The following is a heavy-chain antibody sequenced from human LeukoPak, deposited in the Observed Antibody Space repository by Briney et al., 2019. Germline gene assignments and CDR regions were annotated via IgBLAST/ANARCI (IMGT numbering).Heavy chain of an antibody. J-gene: IGHJ4*02. Sequence: GGSLRLSCAASGFTFSSYSTNWVRQAPGKGLEWVSSISSSSSYIYYADSVKGRFTISRDNAKNTLYLQMNSLRAEDTAVYYCARVISSGWYSFDYWGQGTLVTVSS. CDR1: GFTFSSYS. CDR3: ARVISSGWYSFDY. V-gene: IGHV3-21*01. CDR2: ISSSSSYI. D-gene: IGHD6-19*01.